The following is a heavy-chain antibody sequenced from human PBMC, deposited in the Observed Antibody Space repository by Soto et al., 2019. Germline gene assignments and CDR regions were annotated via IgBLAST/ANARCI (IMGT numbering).Heavy chain of an antibody. D-gene: IGHD1-26*01. CDR2: VFWDDGE. V-gene: IGHV2-5*02. CDR3: TQIYGSGSWGWYFHS. J-gene: IGHJ4*02. Sequence: QITLRESGPSLVKPTETLTLTCTFSGFSLTTTGVGVGWIRQPPGKALEWLAVVFWDDGERYSPSLKSRVTIAKDTSKNQEVLTMTNMDPVDTATYYCTQIYGSGSWGWYFHSWGQGTLVTVSS. CDR1: GFSLTTTGVG.